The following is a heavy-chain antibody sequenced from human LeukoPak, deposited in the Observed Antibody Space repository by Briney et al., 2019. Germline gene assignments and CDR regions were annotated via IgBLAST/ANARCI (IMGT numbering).Heavy chain of an antibody. CDR1: GFSFNVYS. CDR3: APGYCTSTSCTHYFEY. J-gene: IGHJ4*02. CDR2: ISSSSSTI. Sequence: GGSLRLSCATSGFSFNVYSMNWVRQAPGKGREWVSYISSSSSTIYCAESVKGRFTISRDNAKNSLFLQMNSLRAEDTAVYYCAPGYCTSTSCTHYFEYWGQGTLVTVSS. V-gene: IGHV3-48*01. D-gene: IGHD2-2*01.